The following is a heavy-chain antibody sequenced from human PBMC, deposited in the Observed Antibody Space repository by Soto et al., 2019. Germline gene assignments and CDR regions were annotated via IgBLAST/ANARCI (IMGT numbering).Heavy chain of an antibody. CDR3: ARDQEAYYYDSSGTLDY. J-gene: IGHJ4*02. CDR2: ISSSSSYI. CDR1: GFTFSSYS. V-gene: IGHV3-21*01. D-gene: IGHD3-22*01. Sequence: EVQLVESGGGLVKPGGSLRLSCAASGFTFSSYSMNWVRQAPGKGLEWVSSISSSSSYIYYADSVKGRFTISRDNAKDSLYLQMNSVRAEDTAVYYCARDQEAYYYDSSGTLDYWGQGTLVTVSS.